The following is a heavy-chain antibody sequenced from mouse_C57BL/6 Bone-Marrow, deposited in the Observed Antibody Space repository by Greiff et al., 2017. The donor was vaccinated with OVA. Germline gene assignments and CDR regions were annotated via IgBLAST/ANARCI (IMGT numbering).Heavy chain of an antibody. D-gene: IGHD2-10*02. Sequence: QVQLQQPGAELVKPGASVKLSCKASGYTFTSYWMQWVKQRPGQGLEWIGVIDPSDSYTNYNQKFKGKATLTVDTSSSTAYMQLRSMTSEDSAVYYCARSYVGYWGQGTTLTVSS. J-gene: IGHJ2*01. V-gene: IGHV1-50*01. CDR2: IDPSDSYT. CDR3: ARSYVGY. CDR1: GYTFTSYW.